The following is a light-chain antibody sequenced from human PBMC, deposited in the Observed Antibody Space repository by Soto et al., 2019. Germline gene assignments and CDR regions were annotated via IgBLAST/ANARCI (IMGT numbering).Light chain of an antibody. CDR1: QNIRGNE. CDR2: RGS. J-gene: IGKJ1*01. Sequence: EVVLTQSPGTLSLSPGERATLSCRASQNIRGNELAWYQQKPGQAPRLLIYRGSSRATGIPDRFSGRGSGTDFTLPISRMEPEDWAVYYCQDYGTSAPWTFGKGTKVEIK. CDR3: QDYGTSAPWT. V-gene: IGKV3-20*01.